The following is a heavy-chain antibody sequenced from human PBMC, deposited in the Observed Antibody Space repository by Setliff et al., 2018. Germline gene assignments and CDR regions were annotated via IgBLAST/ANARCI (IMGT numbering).Heavy chain of an antibody. Sequence: PSETLSLTCTVSGGSISSGDYYWSWIRQPPGKGLEWIGYIYYSGSTYYNPSLKSRVTISVDTSKNQFSLKLSSVTAADTAVYYCAGTPMVREVMDFDFWGQGTLVTVSS. J-gene: IGHJ4*02. CDR2: IYYSGST. CDR3: AGTPMVREVMDFDF. V-gene: IGHV4-30-4*08. D-gene: IGHD3-10*01. CDR1: GGSISSGDYY.